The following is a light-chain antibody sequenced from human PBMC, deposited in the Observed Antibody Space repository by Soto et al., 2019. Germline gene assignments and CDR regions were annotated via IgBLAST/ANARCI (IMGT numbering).Light chain of an antibody. CDR2: KAS. CDR3: QQYTSYST. J-gene: IGKJ1*01. CDR1: QSINSW. V-gene: IGKV1-5*03. Sequence: DIQMTQSPSTLSASVGDRVTITCRASQSINSWLAWYQQKPGRAPKLLIYKASSLESGVPSRFSGSGSGTDFTLTISSLQPDDFATYYCQQYTSYSTFGQGTKVEI.